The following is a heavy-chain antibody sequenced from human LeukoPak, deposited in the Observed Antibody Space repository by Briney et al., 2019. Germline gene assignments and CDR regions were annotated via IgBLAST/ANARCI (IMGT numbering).Heavy chain of an antibody. CDR1: GFTFSSYS. CDR3: ARDQVYGYSSGWVFDY. D-gene: IGHD6-19*01. Sequence: GGSLRLSCAASGFTFSSYSMNWVRQAPGKGLEWVSYISSSSSTIYYADSVKGRFTISRDNAKNSLYLQMNSLRAEDTAVCYCARDQVYGYSSGWVFDYWGQGTLVTVSS. J-gene: IGHJ4*02. V-gene: IGHV3-48*04. CDR2: ISSSSSTI.